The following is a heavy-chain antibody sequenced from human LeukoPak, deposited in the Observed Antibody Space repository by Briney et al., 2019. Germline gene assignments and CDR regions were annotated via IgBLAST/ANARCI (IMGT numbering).Heavy chain of an antibody. CDR3: VRGTTVTTMGWLDH. Sequence: GRSLRLSCAASGFRFDAMHWVRQGPGKGLEWVSGISSTSGTTDYADSVKGRFTISRDNAKNSLYLQMSSLRAEDTAFYYCVRGTTVTTMGWLDHWGQGTLVTVSS. V-gene: IGHV3-9*01. CDR2: ISSTSGTT. J-gene: IGHJ5*02. D-gene: IGHD4-17*01. CDR1: GFRFDA.